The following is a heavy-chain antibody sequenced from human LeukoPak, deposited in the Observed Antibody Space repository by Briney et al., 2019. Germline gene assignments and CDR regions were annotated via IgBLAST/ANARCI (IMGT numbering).Heavy chain of an antibody. D-gene: IGHD6-13*01. CDR2: IYYSGST. V-gene: IGHV4-39*07. J-gene: IGHJ4*02. Sequence: SESLSLTCTVSGVSISSSSYYWGWIRQPPGKGLEWIGSIYYSGSTYYNPSLKSRVTISVDTSKNQFSLKLSSVTAADTAVYYCAREGQQLVPDYWGEGTLVTVS. CDR1: GVSISSSSYY. CDR3: AREGQQLVPDY.